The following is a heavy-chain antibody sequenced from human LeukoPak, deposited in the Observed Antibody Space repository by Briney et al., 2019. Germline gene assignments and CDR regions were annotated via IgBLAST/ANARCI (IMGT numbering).Heavy chain of an antibody. CDR2: IYGSGIT. D-gene: IGHD2-21*02. V-gene: IGHV4-4*07. J-gene: IGHJ4*02. CDR3: AREGPLFCGTDCFSF. Sequence: ASETLSLTCTVSGGSLSNYYWSWVRQPAGKGLEWIGRIYGSGITDYNASLRGRVTMSIDKSQNQFSLKLTSVTAADTAVYYCAREGPLFCGTDCFSFWGQGTLVTVSS. CDR1: GGSLSNYY.